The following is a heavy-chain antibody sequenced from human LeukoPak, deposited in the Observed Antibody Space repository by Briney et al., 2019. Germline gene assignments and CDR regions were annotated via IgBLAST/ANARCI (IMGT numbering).Heavy chain of an antibody. Sequence: GGSLRLSCAASGFTFSSHDMSWVRQAPGKGLEWASAIRSGGGSSFYADSVKGRFTISRDNPKNALHLQMNSLRAEDTAVYYCAKGPPFSSSWYFDYWAQGTLVTVSS. CDR3: AKGPPFSSSWYFDY. CDR2: IRSGGGSS. V-gene: IGHV3-23*01. CDR1: GFTFSSHD. D-gene: IGHD6-13*01. J-gene: IGHJ4*02.